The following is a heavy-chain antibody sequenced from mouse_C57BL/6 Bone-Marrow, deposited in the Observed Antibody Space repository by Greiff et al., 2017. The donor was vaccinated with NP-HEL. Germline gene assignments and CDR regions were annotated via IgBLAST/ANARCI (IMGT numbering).Heavy chain of an antibody. J-gene: IGHJ4*01. Sequence: VQLVESGAELVRPGASVTLSCKASGYTFTDYEMHWVKQTPVHGLEWIGAIDPETGGTAYNQKFKGKAILTADKSSSTAYMELRSLTSEDSAVYYCTRWIITTVVAAMDYWGQGTSVTVSS. V-gene: IGHV1-15*01. CDR3: TRWIITTVVAAMDY. CDR2: IDPETGGT. D-gene: IGHD1-1*01. CDR1: GYTFTDYE.